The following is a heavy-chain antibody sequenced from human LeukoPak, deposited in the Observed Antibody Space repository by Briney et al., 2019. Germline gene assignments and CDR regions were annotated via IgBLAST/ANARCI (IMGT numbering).Heavy chain of an antibody. Sequence: SETLSQTCTVSGGSISSSSYYWGWIRQPPGEGPEWIGSISYSGRTHYNPSLKSRVSISVDTSKNQFSLNLSSVTAADTAVYYCARKKTGATNGLDVWGQGTTVTVSS. V-gene: IGHV4-39*01. CDR3: ARKKTGATNGLDV. CDR1: GGSISSSSYY. CDR2: ISYSGRT. D-gene: IGHD1-1*01. J-gene: IGHJ6*02.